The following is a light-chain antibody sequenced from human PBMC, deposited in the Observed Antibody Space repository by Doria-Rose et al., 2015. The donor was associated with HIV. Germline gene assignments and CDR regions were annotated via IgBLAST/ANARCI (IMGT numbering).Light chain of an antibody. CDR2: LGS. CDR3: MQALQTPYT. CDR1: QSLLHTIGYNY. J-gene: IGKJ2*01. V-gene: IGKV2-28*01. Sequence: VLTQSPLSLPVTPGQPASISCRSSQSLLHTIGYNYLDWYLQKPGQSPQLLIYLGSNRASGVPDRSSGSGSGTDFTLKISRVEAEDVGVYYCMQALQTPYTFGQGTKLEIK.